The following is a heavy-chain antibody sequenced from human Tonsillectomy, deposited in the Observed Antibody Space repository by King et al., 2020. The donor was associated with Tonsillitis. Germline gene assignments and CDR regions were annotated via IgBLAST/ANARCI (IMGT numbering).Heavy chain of an antibody. J-gene: IGHJ3*02. CDR2: IDWDDDK. D-gene: IGHD6-25*01. V-gene: IGHV2-70*04. CDR1: GFSLSTSGMR. CDR3: ARISARDDTFDI. Sequence: TLKESGPALVKPTQTLTLTCTFSGFSLSTSGMRVSWIRQPPGKALEWLARIDWDDDKFYSTSLKTRLTNSKDTSKNQVVLTMTNMDPVDTATYYCARISARDDTFDIWGQGTMVTVSS.